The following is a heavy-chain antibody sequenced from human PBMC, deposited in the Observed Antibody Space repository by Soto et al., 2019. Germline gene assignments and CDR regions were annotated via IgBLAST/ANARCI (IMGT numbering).Heavy chain of an antibody. CDR2: INAGNGNT. J-gene: IGHJ6*02. Sequence: ASVKVSCKASGYTFTSYAMHWVRQAPGQRLEWMGWINAGNGNTKYSQKFQGRVTITRDTSASTAYMEQSSLRSEDTAVYYCARVLLGYCRSTRCFNYYYYGMDVWGQGTTVTVSS. D-gene: IGHD2-2*01. CDR3: ARVLLGYCRSTRCFNYYYYGMDV. CDR1: GYTFTSYA. V-gene: IGHV1-3*01.